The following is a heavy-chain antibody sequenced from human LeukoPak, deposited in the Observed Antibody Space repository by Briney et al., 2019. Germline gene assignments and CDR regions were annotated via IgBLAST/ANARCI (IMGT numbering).Heavy chain of an antibody. Sequence: GASLRLSCAASGFTFSSYAMSWVRQAPGKGLEWVSAISGSGSTYYADSVKGRFTISRDNSKNTLYLQMNSLRAEDTAVYYCTSTSGWYPRFDYWGQGTLVTVSS. CDR2: ISGSGST. V-gene: IGHV3-23*01. CDR3: TSTSGWYPRFDY. D-gene: IGHD6-19*01. CDR1: GFTFSSYA. J-gene: IGHJ4*02.